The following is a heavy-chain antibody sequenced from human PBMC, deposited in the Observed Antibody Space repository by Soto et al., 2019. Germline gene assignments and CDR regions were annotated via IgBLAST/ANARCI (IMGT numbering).Heavy chain of an antibody. CDR1: GGSFSGYY. Sequence: QVQLQQWGAGLLKPSETLSLTCAVYGGSFSGYYWTWIRQPPGTGLEWSGEINHSGSTNYNPSLKSQVTISVDTSKNQFSLKLTSVTAADTAVYYCASDKITGLFDYWGQGTLVTVSS. CDR3: ASDKITGLFDY. CDR2: INHSGST. J-gene: IGHJ4*02. D-gene: IGHD2-8*02. V-gene: IGHV4-34*01.